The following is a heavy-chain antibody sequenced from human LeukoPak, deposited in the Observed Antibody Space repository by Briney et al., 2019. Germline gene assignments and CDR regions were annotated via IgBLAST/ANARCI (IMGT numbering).Heavy chain of an antibody. V-gene: IGHV1-69*15. D-gene: IGHD1/OR15-1a*01. J-gene: IGHJ6*03. CDR2: IIPVFDTA. CDR1: GGSLNSYS. Sequence: SVKVSCKASGGSLNSYSISWVRQAPGQGLEWMGRIIPVFDTAKYAQKFQGRVTITADVPSDTAYLELSSLTSEDTAMYFCAKQGGARQDYYMDVWGNGTTVTVS. CDR3: AKQGGARQDYYMDV.